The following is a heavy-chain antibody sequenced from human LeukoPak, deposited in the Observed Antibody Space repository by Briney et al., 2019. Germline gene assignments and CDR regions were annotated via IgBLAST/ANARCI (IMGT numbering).Heavy chain of an antibody. V-gene: IGHV4-34*01. Sequence: PSDPLSLTCAVYGGPFSGHYWSWIRQPPGKALEWIGEIKQSRSTNLNPSLKSRVTISLDTSKNQFSLKLSSVTAADTAVYYCARSQTGSWYFWGQGTQVTVSS. D-gene: IGHD6-13*01. CDR2: IKQSRST. CDR3: ARSQTGSWYF. CDR1: GGPFSGHY. J-gene: IGHJ4*02.